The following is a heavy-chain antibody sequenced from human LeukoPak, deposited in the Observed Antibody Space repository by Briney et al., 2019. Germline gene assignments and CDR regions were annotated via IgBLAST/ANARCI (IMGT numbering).Heavy chain of an antibody. D-gene: IGHD7-27*01. CDR3: ARDRLLGFDY. J-gene: IGHJ4*02. CDR2: ILYDGSNK. Sequence: LPGRSLRLSCAASGFTFSSHAMHWVRQAPGKGLEWVAAILYDGSNKYFADSVKGRFTISRDNSKNTLYLQMNSLRTDDTAVYYCARDRLLGFDYWGQGTLVSVSS. V-gene: IGHV3-30-3*01. CDR1: GFTFSSHA.